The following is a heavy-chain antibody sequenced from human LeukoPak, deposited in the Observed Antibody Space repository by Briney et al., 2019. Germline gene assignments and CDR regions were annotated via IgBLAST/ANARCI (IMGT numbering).Heavy chain of an antibody. D-gene: IGHD2-2*01. J-gene: IGHJ6*03. CDR3: ARNQLLGSEYYSYLDV. V-gene: IGHV4-4*07. CDR1: GGSISSYY. Sequence: SETLSLTCTVSGGSISSYYWSWIRQPAGKGLEWIGRIYTSGSTNYNPSLKSRVTMSVDTSKNQSSLKLTSVTAADTAVYYCARNQLLGSEYYSYLDVWGKGTTVTVSS. CDR2: IYTSGST.